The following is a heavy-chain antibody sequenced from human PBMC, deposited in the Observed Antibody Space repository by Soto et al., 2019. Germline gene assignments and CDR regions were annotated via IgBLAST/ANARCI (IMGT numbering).Heavy chain of an antibody. D-gene: IGHD2-2*01. Sequence: PSETLSLTCTVSGGSISSSSYYWGWIRQPPGKGLEWIGSIYYSGSTYYNPSLKSRVTISVDTSKNQFSLKLSSVTAADTAVYYCARQIVVVPAAIPYNWFDPWGQGTLVTVSS. CDR1: GGSISSSSYY. V-gene: IGHV4-39*01. CDR2: IYYSGST. J-gene: IGHJ5*02. CDR3: ARQIVVVPAAIPYNWFDP.